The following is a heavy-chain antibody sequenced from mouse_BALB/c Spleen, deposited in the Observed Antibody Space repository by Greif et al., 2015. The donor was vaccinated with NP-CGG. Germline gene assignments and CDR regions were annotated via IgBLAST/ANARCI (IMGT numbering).Heavy chain of an antibody. CDR3: AGITTVVDYYAMDY. CDR2: INPYNDGT. CDR1: GYTFTSYV. Sequence: VQLQQSGPELVKPGASVKMSCEASGYTFTSYVMHWVKQKPGQGLEWIGYINPYNDGTKYNEKFKGKATLTSDKSSSTAYMELSSLTSEDSAVYYCAGITTVVDYYAMDYWGQGTSVTVSS. J-gene: IGHJ4*01. V-gene: IGHV1-14*01. D-gene: IGHD1-1*01.